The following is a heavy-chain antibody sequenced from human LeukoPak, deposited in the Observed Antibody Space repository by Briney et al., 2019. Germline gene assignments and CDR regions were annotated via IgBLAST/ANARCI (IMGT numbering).Heavy chain of an antibody. Sequence: GGALRLSCAASGFTFSSYAMSGVRQAPGKGREGVSTISGSGGRTYYADAVKGGFTISRDNSKNPLSLQMNSLRAEDTAIYYCAKATVDTAIDDYFDYWGQGTLVTVSS. CDR1: GFTFSSYA. D-gene: IGHD5-18*01. V-gene: IGHV3-23*01. CDR2: ISGSGGRT. J-gene: IGHJ4*02. CDR3: AKATVDTAIDDYFDY.